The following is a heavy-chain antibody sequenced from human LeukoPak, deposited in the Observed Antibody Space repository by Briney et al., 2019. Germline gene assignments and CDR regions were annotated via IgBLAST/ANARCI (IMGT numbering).Heavy chain of an antibody. J-gene: IGHJ6*03. D-gene: IGHD6-13*01. CDR2: IRVYNGNT. CDR1: GYICTRYG. CDR3: ARVSSPNYYYMDV. Sequence: ASVNVSCKASGYICTRYGISWVRQAPGQGLEGLGRIRVYNGNTNYAQNLQGRVTMTTDRSTSTAYMELRSLRSDDTAVCYCARVSSPNYYYMDVWGKGTTVTVSS. V-gene: IGHV1-18*01.